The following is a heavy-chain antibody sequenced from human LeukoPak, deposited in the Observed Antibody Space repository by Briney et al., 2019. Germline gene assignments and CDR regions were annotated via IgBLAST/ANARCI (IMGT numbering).Heavy chain of an antibody. J-gene: IGHJ5*02. CDR3: ARDRGQWPVRGRVDP. Sequence: ASVKVSCKASGYTFTSYYMHWVRQAPGQGLEWMGIINPSGGSTSYAQKFQGRVTMTRDTSTSTVYMELSSLRSEDTAVYYCARDRGQWPVRGRVDPWGQGTLVTVSS. D-gene: IGHD6-19*01. CDR2: INPSGGST. V-gene: IGHV1-46*01. CDR1: GYTFTSYY.